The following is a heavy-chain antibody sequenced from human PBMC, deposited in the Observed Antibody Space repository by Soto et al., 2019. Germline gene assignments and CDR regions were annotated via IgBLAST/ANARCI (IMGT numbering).Heavy chain of an antibody. CDR1: GFTFSSYG. CDR2: IWYDGSNK. CDR3: ARGRDYYDSSGYSVGLDY. J-gene: IGHJ4*02. D-gene: IGHD3-22*01. V-gene: IGHV3-33*01. Sequence: PGGSLRLSCAASGFTFSSYGMHWVRQAPGKGLEWVAVIWYDGSNKYYADSVKGRFTISRDNSKNTLYLQMNSLRAEDTAVYYCARGRDYYDSSGYSVGLDYWGQGTLVTVSS.